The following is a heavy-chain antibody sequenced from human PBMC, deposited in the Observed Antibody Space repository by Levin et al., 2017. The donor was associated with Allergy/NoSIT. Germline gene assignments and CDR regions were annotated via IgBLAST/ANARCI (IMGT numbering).Heavy chain of an antibody. CDR3: ARDDRVNVNHNQHFGRDV. Sequence: SCAASGFTFSNYFIHWVRQAPGKGLEWVAVISYGGKSQYYVESVQGRFTISRDNSTNTLYLQMDSLRDEGTAVYYWARDDRVNVNHNQHFGRDVWGQGTTVIVSS. CDR1: GFTFSNYF. CDR2: ISYGGKSQ. J-gene: IGHJ6*02. D-gene: IGHD3-10*01. V-gene: IGHV3-30*03.